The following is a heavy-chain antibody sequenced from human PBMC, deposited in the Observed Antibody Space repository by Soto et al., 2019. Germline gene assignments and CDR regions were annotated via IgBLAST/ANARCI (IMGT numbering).Heavy chain of an antibody. CDR1: GFTFDDYA. V-gene: IGHV3-9*01. Sequence: SLRLSCAASGFTFDDYAMHWVLQAPGKGLEWVSGISWNSGSIGYADSVKGRFTISRDNAKNSLYLQMNSLRAEDTALYYCAKGSGLVFLWYFDLWGRGTLVTVSS. D-gene: IGHD2-8*02. J-gene: IGHJ2*01. CDR2: ISWNSGSI. CDR3: AKGSGLVFLWYFDL.